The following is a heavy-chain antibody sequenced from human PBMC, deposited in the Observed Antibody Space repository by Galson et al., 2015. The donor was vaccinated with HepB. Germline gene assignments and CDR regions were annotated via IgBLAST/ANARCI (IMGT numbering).Heavy chain of an antibody. CDR1: GFTFSSYW. J-gene: IGHJ6*02. D-gene: IGHD3-10*01. CDR3: AREKSPFPGSGGLSLGLYYYGMDV. V-gene: IGHV3-7*03. Sequence: SLRLSCAASGFTFSSYWMSWVRQAPGKGLEWVANIKQDGSEKYYVDSVKGRFTISRDNAKNSLYLQMNSLRAEDTAVYCCAREKSPFPGSGGLSLGLYYYGMDVWGQGTTVTVSS. CDR2: IKQDGSEK.